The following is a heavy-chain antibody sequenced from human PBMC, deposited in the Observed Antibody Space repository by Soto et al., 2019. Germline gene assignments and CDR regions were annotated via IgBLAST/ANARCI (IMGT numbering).Heavy chain of an antibody. V-gene: IGHV3-30*18. Sequence: QVQLVESGGGVVQPGRSLRLSCAASGFTFSSYGMHWVRQAPGKGLEWVAVISYDGSNKYYADSVKGRFTISRDNSKNTLFLKMNFRGVDNTAVYYCAKGGDLWSVYNTGADDVFDIWGRGTMVTVSS. D-gene: IGHD3-3*01. CDR3: AKGGDLWSVYNTGADDVFDI. CDR2: ISYDGSNK. J-gene: IGHJ3*02. CDR1: GFTFSSYG.